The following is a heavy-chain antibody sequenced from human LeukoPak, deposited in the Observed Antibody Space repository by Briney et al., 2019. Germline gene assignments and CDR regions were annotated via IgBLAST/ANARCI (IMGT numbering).Heavy chain of an antibody. Sequence: PGGSLRLSCAASGFTVSSNYMSWVRQAPGKGLEWVSVIYSGGSTYYADSVKGRFTISRDNAKNSLYLQMNSLRVEDTGVYYCVRGGASDGENWFDTWAREPWSPSPQ. V-gene: IGHV3-66*01. CDR2: IYSGGST. D-gene: IGHD3-10*01. CDR1: GFTVSSNY. CDR3: VRGGASDGENWFDT. J-gene: IGHJ5*02.